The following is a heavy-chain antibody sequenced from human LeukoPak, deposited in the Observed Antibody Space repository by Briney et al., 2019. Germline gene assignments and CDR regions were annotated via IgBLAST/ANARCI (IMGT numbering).Heavy chain of an antibody. CDR1: GFTVSSNY. D-gene: IGHD2-2*01. Sequence: GGSLRLSCAASGFTVSSNYMSWVRQAPGKGLEWASVIYSGGSTYYADSVKGRFTISRDNSKNTLYLQMNSLRAEDTAVYYCARDCSSTSCAMDSDYWGQGTLVTVSS. V-gene: IGHV3-53*01. CDR3: ARDCSSTSCAMDSDY. J-gene: IGHJ4*02. CDR2: IYSGGST.